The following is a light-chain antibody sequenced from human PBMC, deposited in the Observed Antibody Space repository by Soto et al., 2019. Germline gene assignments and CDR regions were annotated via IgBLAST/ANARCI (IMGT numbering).Light chain of an antibody. CDR2: DAS. CDR3: LQYSSHSWT. CDR1: RSISDW. J-gene: IGKJ1*01. Sequence: MQLRQSPSIVSPSVGDRVTITFRASRSISDWLAWYQQKPGKAPELLIFDASNLKSGVSSRFSGSGSGTEFTLTISRLQPDDVATYYCLQYSSHSWTFGQGTKVDIK. V-gene: IGKV1-5*01.